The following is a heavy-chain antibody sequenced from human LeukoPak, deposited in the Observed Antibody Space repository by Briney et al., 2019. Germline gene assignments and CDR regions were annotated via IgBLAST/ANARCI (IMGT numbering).Heavy chain of an antibody. CDR1: GGSISSYY. CDR2: IYTSGST. V-gene: IGHV4-4*07. Sequence: SETLSLTCTVSGGSISSYYWSWIRQPAGKGLEWIGRIYTSGSTNYNPSLKSRVTISVDTSKNQFSLKLSSVTAADTAVYYCARLARNYYGSGSYADYWGQGTLVTVSS. D-gene: IGHD3-10*01. J-gene: IGHJ4*02. CDR3: ARLARNYYGSGSYADY.